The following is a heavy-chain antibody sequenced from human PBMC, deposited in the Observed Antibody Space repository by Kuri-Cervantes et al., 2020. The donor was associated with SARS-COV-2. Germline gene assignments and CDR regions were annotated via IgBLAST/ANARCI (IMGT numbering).Heavy chain of an antibody. D-gene: IGHD3-16*02. Sequence: GESLKISCAASGFTFSTYWMHWVRQAPGKGLVWVSRINSDGSSRSYADSVKGRFTISRDNAKNTLFQQMNSLRAEDTAVYYCARDTVRGVIRYYFDYWGQGTLVTVSS. J-gene: IGHJ4*02. CDR3: ARDTVRGVIRYYFDY. V-gene: IGHV3-74*01. CDR2: INSDGSSR. CDR1: GFTFSTYW.